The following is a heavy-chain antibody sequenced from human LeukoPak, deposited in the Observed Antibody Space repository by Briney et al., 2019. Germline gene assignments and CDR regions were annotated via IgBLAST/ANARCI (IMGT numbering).Heavy chain of an antibody. CDR3: ARGPRYGDYGWYFDL. D-gene: IGHD4-17*01. CDR1: GGSFSGYY. V-gene: IGHV4-34*01. J-gene: IGHJ2*01. Sequence: KPSETLSLTCAVYGGSFSGYYWSWIRQPPGKGLEWIGEINHSGSTNYNPSLKSRVTISVDTSKNQFSLKLSSVTAADTAVYYCARGPRYGDYGWYFDLWGRGTLVTVSS. CDR2: INHSGST.